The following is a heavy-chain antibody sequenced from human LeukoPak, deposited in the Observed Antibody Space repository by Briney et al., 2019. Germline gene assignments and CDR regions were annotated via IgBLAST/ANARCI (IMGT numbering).Heavy chain of an antibody. V-gene: IGHV4-34*01. CDR1: GGSFSGYY. J-gene: IGHJ6*03. CDR2: INHSGST. Sequence: SETLSLTCAVYGGSFSGYYWSWIRQPPGKGLEWIGEINHSGSTNYNPSLKSRATISVDTSKNQFSLKLSSVTAADTAVYYCAREVITMVRGVYYYYYYMDVWGKGTTVTVSS. CDR3: AREVITMVRGVYYYYYYMDV. D-gene: IGHD3-10*01.